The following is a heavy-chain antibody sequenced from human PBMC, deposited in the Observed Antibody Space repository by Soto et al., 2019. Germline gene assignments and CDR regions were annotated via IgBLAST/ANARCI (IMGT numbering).Heavy chain of an antibody. Sequence: QITLKESGPTLVKPTQTLTLTCTFSGFSLSTSGVGVGWIRQPPGKALEWLALIYWDDDKRYTPSLKSRLTITKDTSKNQVVLTMTNMDPVDTATYYCAHSRTPLKIPIDAFDIWGQGTMVTVSS. CDR3: AHSRTPLKIPIDAFDI. V-gene: IGHV2-5*02. D-gene: IGHD2-21*01. CDR2: IYWDDDK. CDR1: GFSLSTSGVG. J-gene: IGHJ3*02.